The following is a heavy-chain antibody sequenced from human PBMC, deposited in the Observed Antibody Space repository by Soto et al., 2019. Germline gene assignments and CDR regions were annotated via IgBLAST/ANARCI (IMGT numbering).Heavy chain of an antibody. CDR1: GYTFTSYG. J-gene: IGHJ4*02. Sequence: ASVKVSCKASGYTFTSYGISWVRQAPGQGLEWMGWISAYNGNTNYAQKLQGRVTMTTDTSTSTVYMELSSLRSEDTAVYYCARDYDTSGYPRYYFDYWGQGTLVTVSS. D-gene: IGHD3-22*01. CDR2: ISAYNGNT. V-gene: IGHV1-18*01. CDR3: ARDYDTSGYPRYYFDY.